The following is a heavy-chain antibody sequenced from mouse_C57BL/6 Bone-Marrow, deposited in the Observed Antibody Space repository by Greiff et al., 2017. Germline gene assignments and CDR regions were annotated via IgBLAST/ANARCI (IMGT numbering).Heavy chain of an antibody. CDR1: GYTFTDYY. J-gene: IGHJ4*01. CDR2: INPYNGGT. CDR3: AFITTVVATDYYARDY. D-gene: IGHD1-1*01. Sequence: VQLQQSGPVLVKPGASVKMSCKASGYTFTDYYMNWVKQSHGKSLEWIGVINPYNGGTSYNQKFKGKATLTVYKSSRTAYMELNSLTSEDSAVYYCAFITTVVATDYYARDYWGQGTSVTVSS. V-gene: IGHV1-19*01.